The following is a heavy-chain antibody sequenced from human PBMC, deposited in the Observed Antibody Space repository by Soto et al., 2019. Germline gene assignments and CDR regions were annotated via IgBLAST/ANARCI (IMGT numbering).Heavy chain of an antibody. V-gene: IGHV5-51*01. J-gene: IGHJ6*01. CDR3: ARQGADIAVVLAAMGFLDV. D-gene: IGHD2-2*01. CDR1: GYTFSHYW. CDR2: IYPGDSDT. Sequence: GESLKISCKGSGYTFSHYWIGWVRQMPGKGMEWRGIIYPGDSDTRYSPSFQGQVTISVDKSISTAYLQWSSLKASDSAIYYCARQGADIAVVLAAMGFLDVWGQGTTVTV.